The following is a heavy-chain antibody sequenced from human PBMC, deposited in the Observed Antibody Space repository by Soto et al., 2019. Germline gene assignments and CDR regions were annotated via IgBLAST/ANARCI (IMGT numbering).Heavy chain of an antibody. D-gene: IGHD3-10*01. J-gene: IGHJ4*02. CDR1: GFTFSSYS. CDR3: ARDLLAGSGSYYFDY. CDR2: ISSSSSYI. Sequence: GGSLRLSCAASGFTFSSYSMNWVRQAPGKGLEWVSSISSSSSYIYYADSVKGRFTISRDNAKNSLYLQMNSLRAEDTAVYYCARDLLAGSGSYYFDYWGQGTLVTVSS. V-gene: IGHV3-21*01.